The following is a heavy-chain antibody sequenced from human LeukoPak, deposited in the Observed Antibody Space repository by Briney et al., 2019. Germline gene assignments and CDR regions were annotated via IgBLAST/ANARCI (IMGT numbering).Heavy chain of an antibody. CDR3: AELGITMIGGV. J-gene: IGHJ6*04. V-gene: IGHV3-48*04. CDR2: ISNSGSTI. CDR1: GFTFSSYS. Sequence: GGSLRLPCAASGFTFSSYSMNWVRQAPGKGPEWVSYISNSGSTIYYADSVKGRFTISRDNAKNSLYLQMNSLRAEDTAVYYCAELGITMIGGVWGKGTTVTISS. D-gene: IGHD3-10*02.